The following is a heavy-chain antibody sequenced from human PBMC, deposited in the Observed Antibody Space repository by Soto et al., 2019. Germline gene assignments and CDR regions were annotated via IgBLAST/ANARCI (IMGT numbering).Heavy chain of an antibody. V-gene: IGHV4-39*01. CDR2: IYYSGST. Sequence: SETLSLTCTVSGGSISSSSYYWGWIRQPPGKGLEWIGSIYYSGSTYYNPSLKSRVTISLDTSKNQFSLKLSSVTAADTAVYYCAKYCSSTSCYNDAFDIWGQGTMVTVSS. CDR1: GGSISSSSYY. CDR3: AKYCSSTSCYNDAFDI. D-gene: IGHD2-2*02. J-gene: IGHJ3*02.